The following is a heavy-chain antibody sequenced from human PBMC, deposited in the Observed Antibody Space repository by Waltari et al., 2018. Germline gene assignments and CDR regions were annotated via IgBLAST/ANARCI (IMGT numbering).Heavy chain of an antibody. V-gene: IGHV3-23*04. CDR3: AKDQEDSSGYYYGGAFDI. Sequence: EVQLVESGGGLVQPGGSLRLSCAASGFTFSSYAMSWVRQAPGKGLEWVSAISGSGGSTYYADSVKGRFTISRDNSKNTLYLQMNSLRAEDTAVYYCAKDQEDSSGYYYGGAFDIWGQGTMVTVSS. D-gene: IGHD3-22*01. J-gene: IGHJ3*02. CDR1: GFTFSSYA. CDR2: ISGSGGST.